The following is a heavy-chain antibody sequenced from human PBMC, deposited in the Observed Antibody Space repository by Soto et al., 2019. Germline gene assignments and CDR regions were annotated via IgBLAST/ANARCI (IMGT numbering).Heavy chain of an antibody. CDR2: IYDSGST. J-gene: IGHJ4*02. Sequence: SETLSLTCTVSGGSISSYYWSWIRQPPGKGLEYIGYIYDSGSTNYTPSLKSRVTISVDTSENRFSLKLSSVTAADTALYYCARLGRYQMGIFDYWGQGTLVTVSS. D-gene: IGHD2-2*01. CDR1: GGSISSYY. CDR3: ARLGRYQMGIFDY. V-gene: IGHV4-59*08.